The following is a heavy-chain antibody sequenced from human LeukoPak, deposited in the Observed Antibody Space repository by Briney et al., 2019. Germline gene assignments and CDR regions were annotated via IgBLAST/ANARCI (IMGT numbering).Heavy chain of an antibody. CDR2: INPNSGGT. CDR3: AIQPTLGYCSSTSCPNWFDP. Sequence: GASVKVSCKASGYTFTGYYMHWVRQAPGQGLEWMGWINPNSGGTNYAQKFQGRVTMTRDTSISTAYMELSRLRSDDTAVYYCAIQPTLGYCSSTSCPNWFDPWGQGTLVTVSS. CDR1: GYTFTGYY. V-gene: IGHV1-2*02. J-gene: IGHJ5*02. D-gene: IGHD2-2*01.